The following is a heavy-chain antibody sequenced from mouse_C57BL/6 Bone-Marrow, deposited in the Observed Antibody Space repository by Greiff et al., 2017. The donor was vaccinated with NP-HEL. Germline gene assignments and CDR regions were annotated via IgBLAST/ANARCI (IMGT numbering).Heavy chain of an antibody. CDR3: TSIYYDYDEGFDY. CDR2: IDPETGGT. J-gene: IGHJ2*01. Sequence: QVHVKQSGAELVRPGASVTLSCKASGYTFTDYEMHWVKQTPVHGLEWIGAIDPETGGTAYNQKFKGKAILTADKSSSTAYMELRSLTSEDSAVYYCTSIYYDYDEGFDYWGQGTTLTVSS. CDR1: GYTFTDYE. V-gene: IGHV1-15*01. D-gene: IGHD2-4*01.